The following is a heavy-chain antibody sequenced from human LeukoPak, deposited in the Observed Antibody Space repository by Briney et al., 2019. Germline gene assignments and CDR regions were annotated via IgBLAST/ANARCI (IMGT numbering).Heavy chain of an antibody. CDR3: ARVGCVSRISCYLDP. D-gene: IGHD2-2*01. CDR1: GFTFSDYY. Sequence: GGSLRLSCAASGFTFSDYYMSWIRQAPGKGLEWVSYISSSGSTIYYADSVKGRFTISRDNAKNSLYLQMNSLRAEDTAVYYCARVGCVSRISCYLDPWGQGTLVTVSS. CDR2: ISSSGSTI. V-gene: IGHV3-11*04. J-gene: IGHJ5*02.